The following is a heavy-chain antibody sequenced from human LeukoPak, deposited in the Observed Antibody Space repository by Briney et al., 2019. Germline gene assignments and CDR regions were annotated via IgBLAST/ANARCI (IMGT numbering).Heavy chain of an antibody. V-gene: IGHV3-30*18. CDR2: ISYDGSNK. CDR3: VKGSGSYTYYYGMDV. J-gene: IGHJ6*02. Sequence: GGSLSLSCAASGFTFSSYGTHWVRQAPAKGLEWVAVISYDGSNKYYAGSVKGRFTISRDNSKNTMYLQMNSLRAEDTGVYYCVKGSGSYTYYYGMDVWGQGTTVTVSS. D-gene: IGHD1-26*01. CDR1: GFTFSSYG.